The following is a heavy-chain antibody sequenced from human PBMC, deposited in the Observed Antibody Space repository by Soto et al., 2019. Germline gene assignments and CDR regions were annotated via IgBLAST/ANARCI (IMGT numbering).Heavy chain of an antibody. CDR2: IKSGEVGI. J-gene: IGHJ4*02. CDR3: ARGGADILTGPLDY. CDR1: AFTFRSYG. D-gene: IGHD3-9*01. V-gene: IGHV3-74*02. Sequence: LVESGGGVVQPGGSLRLSCAASAFTFRSYGMHWVRQAPGKGLVWVSRIKSGEVGISYADSVKGRFTISRDNAKNTLYLQMNSLRVEDTAVYYCARGGADILTGPLDYWGQGTLVTVSS.